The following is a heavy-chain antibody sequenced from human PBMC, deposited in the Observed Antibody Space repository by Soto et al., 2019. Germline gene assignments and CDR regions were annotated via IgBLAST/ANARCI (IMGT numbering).Heavy chain of an antibody. D-gene: IGHD6-19*01. CDR2: MDPKTGNT. Sequence: ASVKVSCKASGYSFTSYDINWVRQATGQGLEWMGWMDPKTGNTDYGQKFQGRVTMTRNTSISTAYMELSSLTSEDTAVYYCARARGWRHYRGQGTLVTVSS. CDR1: GYSFTSYD. CDR3: ARARGWRHY. J-gene: IGHJ4*02. V-gene: IGHV1-8*01.